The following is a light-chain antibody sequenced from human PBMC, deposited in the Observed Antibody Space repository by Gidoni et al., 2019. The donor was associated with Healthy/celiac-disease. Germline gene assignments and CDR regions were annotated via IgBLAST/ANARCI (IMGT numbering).Light chain of an antibody. CDR1: QGMSSY. J-gene: IGKJ2*01. CDR2: ASS. Sequence: AIRMTQSPSSFSASTGDRVTITCRASQGMSSYLAWYQQKPGKAPKLLLYASSTLQSVVPSMFTCRGSGTDFTLTLRCLQSEDFATYYCPQYYSYPYPFGQGTKLEIQ. V-gene: IGKV1-8*01. CDR3: PQYYSYPYP.